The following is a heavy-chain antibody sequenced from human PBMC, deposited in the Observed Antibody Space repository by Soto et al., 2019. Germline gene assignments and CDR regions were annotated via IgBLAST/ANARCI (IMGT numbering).Heavy chain of an antibody. CDR3: ARLVNLSGYEVWYYYYGMDV. J-gene: IGHJ6*02. V-gene: IGHV5-10-1*01. Sequence: PGESLKISCKGSGYSFTSYWISWVRQMPGKGLEWMGRIDPSDSYTNYSPSFQGHVTISADKPISTAYLQWSSLKASDTAMYYCARLVNLSGYEVWYYYYGMDVWGQGTTVTVSS. CDR1: GYSFTSYW. D-gene: IGHD5-12*01. CDR2: IDPSDSYT.